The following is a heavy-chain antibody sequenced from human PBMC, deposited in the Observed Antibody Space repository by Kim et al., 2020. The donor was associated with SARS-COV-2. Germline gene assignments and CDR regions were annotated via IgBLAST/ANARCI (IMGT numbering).Heavy chain of an antibody. CDR2: GSIDGRRT. V-gene: IGHV3-30*04. CDR3: KTEKLGTQWATFDH. Sequence: GGSLRLSCAASGFTFSTYLMHWVRQAPGKGLEWVAVGSIDGRRTFYADTVKGRFTISRDNSKNTQYVQMNRLIGEDTAVYYCKTEKLGTQWATFDHWVQGPLGTVSS. CDR1: GFTFSTYL. J-gene: IGHJ4*02. D-gene: IGHD1-1*01.